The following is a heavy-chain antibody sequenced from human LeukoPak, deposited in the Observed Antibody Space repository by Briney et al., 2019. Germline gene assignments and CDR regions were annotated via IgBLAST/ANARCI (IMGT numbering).Heavy chain of an antibody. V-gene: IGHV3-30*02. D-gene: IGHD3-22*01. J-gene: IGHJ4*02. CDR3: AKEQIVVDPYYFDY. CDR1: GFTFSSYG. Sequence: GGSLRLSCAASGFTFSSYGMHWVRQAPGKGLEWVAFMRYDGSNKYYADSVKGRFTISRDNSKNTLYLQMNSLRAEDTAVYYCAKEQIVVDPYYFDYWGQGTLVTVSS. CDR2: MRYDGSNK.